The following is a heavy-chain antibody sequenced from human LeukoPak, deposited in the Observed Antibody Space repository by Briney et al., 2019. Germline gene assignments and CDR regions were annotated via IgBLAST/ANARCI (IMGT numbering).Heavy chain of an antibody. CDR1: GFTFSSYS. CDR3: ARVVAVRTNDY. D-gene: IGHD4/OR15-4a*01. CDR2: ISSRSSTI. J-gene: IGHJ4*02. Sequence: GGSLRLSCAASGFTFSSYSMNWVRQAPGKGLEWVSYISSRSSTIYYADSVKGRFTISRDNAKNSLYLQMNSLRAEDTAVYYCARVVAVRTNDYWGQGTLVTVSS. V-gene: IGHV3-48*01.